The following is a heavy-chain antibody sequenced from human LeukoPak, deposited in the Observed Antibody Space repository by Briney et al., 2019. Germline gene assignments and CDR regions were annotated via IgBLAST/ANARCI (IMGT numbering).Heavy chain of an antibody. D-gene: IGHD5-12*01. CDR3: ARHGHRGWLRLPFDY. V-gene: IGHV4-59*12. CDR1: GASISSYY. Sequence: SETLSLTCTVSGASISSYYWSWIRQPPGKGLEWIGYIYYSGTTNYNPSLKSRVTISVDKSKNQFSLKLSSVTAADTAVYYCARHGHRGWLRLPFDYWGQGTLVTVSS. J-gene: IGHJ4*02. CDR2: IYYSGTT.